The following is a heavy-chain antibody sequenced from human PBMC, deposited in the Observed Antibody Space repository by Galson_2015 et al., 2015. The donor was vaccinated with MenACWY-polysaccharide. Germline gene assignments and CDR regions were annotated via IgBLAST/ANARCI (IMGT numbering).Heavy chain of an antibody. Sequence: SLRLSCAASGFTFSNFWMSWVRQAPGKELEWVASIKQDGSEKYLVDSVKGRFTISRDNAENSLFLQMNSLRAEDTAVYYCARERWVRGVFRDKWGQGTLVTVSS. CDR2: IKQDGSEK. CDR1: GFTFSNFW. CDR3: ARERWVRGVFRDK. J-gene: IGHJ4*02. D-gene: IGHD3-10*01. V-gene: IGHV3-7*01.